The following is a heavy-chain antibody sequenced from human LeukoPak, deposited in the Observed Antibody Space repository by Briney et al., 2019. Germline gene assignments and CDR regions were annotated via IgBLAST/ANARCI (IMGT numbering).Heavy chain of an antibody. CDR2: ISGSGGST. D-gene: IGHD3-22*01. CDR1: GFTFSSYA. V-gene: IGHV3-23*01. CDR3: AKVPPYYDSSGYYYYYYGMDV. Sequence: GGSQRLSCAASGFTFSSYAMSWVRQAPGKGLEWVSAISGSGGSTYYADSVKGRFTISRDNSKNTLYLQMNSLRAEDTAVYYCAKVPPYYDSSGYYYYYYGMDVWGQGTTVTVSS. J-gene: IGHJ6*02.